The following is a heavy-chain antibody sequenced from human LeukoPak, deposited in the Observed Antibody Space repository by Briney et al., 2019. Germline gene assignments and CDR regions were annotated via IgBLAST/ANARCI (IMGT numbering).Heavy chain of an antibody. D-gene: IGHD1-1*01. V-gene: IGHV6-1*01. CDR1: GVSVSTSSVA. J-gene: IGHJ3*01. Sequence: QTLSLTCAISGVSVSTSSVAWNWIRQSPSRSLEWVGRTYYRSKWNNDYAGFVKSRLIINPDTSQNRFSLQLNSVTHEDMAVYYCARYNWNGGRAFDVWGQGTMVPVPS. CDR2: TYYRSKWNN. CDR3: ARYNWNGGRAFDV.